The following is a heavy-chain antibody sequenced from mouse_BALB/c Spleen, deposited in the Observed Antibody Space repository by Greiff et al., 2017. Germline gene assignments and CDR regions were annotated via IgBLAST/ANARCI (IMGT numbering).Heavy chain of an antibody. D-gene: IGHD4-1*01. CDR1: GFTFSSYT. V-gene: IGHV5-6-4*01. Sequence: VQLKESGGGLVKPGGSLKLSCAASGFTFSSYTMSWVRQTPEKRLEWVATISSGGSYTYYPDSVKGRFTISRDNAKNTLYLQMSSLKSEDTAMYYCTRDWDYFDYWGQGTTLTVSS. CDR2: ISSGGSYT. J-gene: IGHJ2*01. CDR3: TRDWDYFDY.